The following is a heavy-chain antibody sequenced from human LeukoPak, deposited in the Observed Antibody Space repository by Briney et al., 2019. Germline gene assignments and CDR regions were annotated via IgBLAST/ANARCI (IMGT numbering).Heavy chain of an antibody. J-gene: IGHJ6*02. CDR1: GFTVSSNY. D-gene: IGHD6-13*01. Sequence: PGGSLRLSCAASGFTVSSNYMSWVRQAPGKGLEWVSVLYSGGSTYYADSVKGRFTISRDNSKNTLYLQMNSLRAEDTAVYYCARGLSSSWYGGPLYYYYGMDVWGQGTTVTVSS. CDR2: LYSGGST. V-gene: IGHV3-53*01. CDR3: ARGLSSSWYGGPLYYYYGMDV.